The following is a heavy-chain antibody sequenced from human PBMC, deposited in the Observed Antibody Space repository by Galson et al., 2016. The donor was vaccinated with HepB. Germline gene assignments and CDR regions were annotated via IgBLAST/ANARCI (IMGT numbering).Heavy chain of an antibody. CDR1: SFSDYY. CDR3: ARHHSGEHVSRFLEWLARFDP. CDR2: IHYSGST. V-gene: IGHV4-39*01. D-gene: IGHD3-3*01. J-gene: IGHJ5*02. Sequence: SFSDYYMGWIRQPPGKGLEWIGSIHYSGSTFYNPFLKSRVTISVDTPKNHFSLKLSAVSAADTAMYYCARHHSGEHVSRFLEWLARFDPWGQGTLVTVSS.